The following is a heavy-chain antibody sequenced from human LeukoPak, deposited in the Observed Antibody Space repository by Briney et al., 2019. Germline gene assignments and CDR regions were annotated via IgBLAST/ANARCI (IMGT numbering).Heavy chain of an antibody. D-gene: IGHD3-22*01. Sequence: PSETLSLTCTVSGGSISSGGYYWSWIRQHPGKGLEWIGYIYYSGSTYYNPSLKSRVTISVDTSKNQFSLKLSSVTAADTAVYYCAREKLDASSGYYYRNFDYWGQGTLVTVSS. CDR3: AREKLDASSGYYYRNFDY. CDR1: GGSISSGGYY. CDR2: IYYSGST. V-gene: IGHV4-31*03. J-gene: IGHJ4*02.